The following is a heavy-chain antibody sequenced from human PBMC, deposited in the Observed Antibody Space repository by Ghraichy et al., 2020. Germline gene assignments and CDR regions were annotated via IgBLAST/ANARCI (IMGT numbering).Heavy chain of an antibody. CDR3: ARDGRTYYYDSGWFES. J-gene: IGHJ5*01. V-gene: IGHV1-2*02. CDR1: GYTFTDYY. Sequence: ASVNVSCKASGYTFTDYYMHWVRQAPGQGLEWMGWINPNSGVTNSAQKFQGRVTMTRDTSISTAYMELNSLRSDDTAVYYCARDGRTYYYDSGWFESWGQGTLVTVSS. CDR2: INPNSGVT. D-gene: IGHD3-22*01.